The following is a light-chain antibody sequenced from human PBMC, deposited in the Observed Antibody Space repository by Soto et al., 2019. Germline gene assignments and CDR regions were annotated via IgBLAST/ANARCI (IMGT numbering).Light chain of an antibody. J-gene: IGLJ3*02. CDR1: SSDVGSYDL. CDR2: EGS. Sequence: QSVLTQPASVSGSPGQSSTISCIGTSSDVGSYDLVSWYQQYPGKAPKLMIYEGSKRPSGVSYRFSGSKSGNTASLTIFGLQAEDEADYYCCAYTNSATLVFGGGTKLTVL. CDR3: CAYTNSATLV. V-gene: IGLV2-23*01.